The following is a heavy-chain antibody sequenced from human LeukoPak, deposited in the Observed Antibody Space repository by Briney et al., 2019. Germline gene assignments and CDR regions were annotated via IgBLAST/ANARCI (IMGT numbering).Heavy chain of an antibody. V-gene: IGHV6-1*01. J-gene: IGHJ3*02. Sequence: SQTLSLTCAISGDSSSSNSAAWNWIRQSPLRGLEWLGRTYYRSKWYNDYAVSVKSRITINPDTSKNQFSLQLNSVTPEDTAVYYCARKMATTEGGAFDIWGQGTMVTVSS. D-gene: IGHD5-24*01. CDR2: TYYRSKWYN. CDR3: ARKMATTEGGAFDI. CDR1: GDSSSSNSAA.